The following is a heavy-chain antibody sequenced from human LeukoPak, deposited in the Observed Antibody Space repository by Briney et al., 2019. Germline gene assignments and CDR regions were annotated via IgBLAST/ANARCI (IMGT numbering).Heavy chain of an antibody. CDR3: TTTPSYYYDTHDPGNY. D-gene: IGHD3-22*01. CDR2: IKSDTDGGTA. J-gene: IGHJ4*02. V-gene: IGHV3-15*01. Sequence: PGGSLRLSCAASGFTFKKAWMSWVRQAPGKGLEWVGRIKSDTDGGTADYASPVKGRFVISREDSKNTLHLQIQSLTTEDTAVYYCTTTPSYYYDTHDPGNYWGQGTLVTVSS. CDR1: GFTFKKAW.